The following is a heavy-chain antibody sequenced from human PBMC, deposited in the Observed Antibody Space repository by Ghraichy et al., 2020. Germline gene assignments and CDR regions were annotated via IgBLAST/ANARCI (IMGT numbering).Heavy chain of an antibody. Sequence: ASVKVSCKASGYTFTGYYMHWVRQAPGQGLEWMGRINPNSGGTNYAQKFQGRVTMTRDTSISTAYMELSRLRSDDTAVYYCVGSSPPGYYYGMDVWGQGTTVTVSS. CDR2: INPNSGGT. V-gene: IGHV1-2*06. CDR1: GYTFTGYY. D-gene: IGHD6-6*01. J-gene: IGHJ6*02. CDR3: VGSSPPGYYYGMDV.